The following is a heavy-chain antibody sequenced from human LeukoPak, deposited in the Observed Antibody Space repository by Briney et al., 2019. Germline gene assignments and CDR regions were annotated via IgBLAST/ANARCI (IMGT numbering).Heavy chain of an antibody. CDR1: GGSISSYY. CDR3: ARYIWGSYPTFEDY. V-gene: IGHV4-59*01. CDR2: ISYSGST. J-gene: IGHJ4*02. D-gene: IGHD3-16*02. Sequence: PSETLSLTCTVSGGSISSYYWSWIRQPPGKGLEWIGYISYSGSTNYNPSLKSRVTLSVDTSKNQLSLKLNSVTAADTAVYYCARYIWGSYPTFEDYWGQGSLVTVSS.